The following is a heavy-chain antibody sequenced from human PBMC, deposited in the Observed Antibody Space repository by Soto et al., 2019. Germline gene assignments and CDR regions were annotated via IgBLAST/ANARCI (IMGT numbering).Heavy chain of an antibody. V-gene: IGHV1-18*01. CDR1: GYTFTSYG. CDR3: ARDPPYSSSWYYYGMDV. J-gene: IGHJ6*02. Sequence: ASVKVSCKASGYTFTSYGISWVRQAPGQGLEWMGWISAYNGNTNYAQKLQGRVTMTTDTSTSTAYMELRSLRSDDTAVYYCARDPPYSSSWYYYGMDVWGQGTTVTVSS. CDR2: ISAYNGNT. D-gene: IGHD6-13*01.